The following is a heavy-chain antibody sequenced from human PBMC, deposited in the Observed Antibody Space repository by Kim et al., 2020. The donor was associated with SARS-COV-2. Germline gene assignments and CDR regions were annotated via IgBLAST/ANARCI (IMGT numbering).Heavy chain of an antibody. CDR1: GYTFTTRY. V-gene: IGHV1-2*05. Sequence: ASVKVSCKTSGYTFTTRYLHWVRQAPGHGLEWMGRINPDSGVTDYAQRFQGRVTMTRDKSISTVYMELSSLRSDDTVVYYCARGNTETIDYWGQGTPVTVSS. CDR3: ARGNTETIDY. CDR2: INPDSGVT. J-gene: IGHJ4*02.